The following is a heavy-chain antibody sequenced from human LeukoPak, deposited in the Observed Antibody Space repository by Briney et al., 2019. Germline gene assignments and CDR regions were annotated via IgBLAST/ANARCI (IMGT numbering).Heavy chain of an antibody. CDR2: INTSGST. CDR3: ARTAYYDLWSGYHVDY. Sequence: SETLSLTCSVSGGSISSYYWTWIRQTAGKGLEWVGHINTSGSTSSNPSLKSRVTMSVDTSKNQFSLKLTSVTAADTAVYYCARTAYYDLWSGYHVDYWGQGTLVTVSS. D-gene: IGHD3-3*01. V-gene: IGHV4-4*07. CDR1: GGSISSYY. J-gene: IGHJ4*02.